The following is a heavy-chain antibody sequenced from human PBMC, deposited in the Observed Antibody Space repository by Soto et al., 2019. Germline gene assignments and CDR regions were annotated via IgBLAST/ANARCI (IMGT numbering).Heavy chain of an antibody. CDR1: GGSVSSGSYY. Sequence: QVQLQESGPGLVKPSETLSLICTVSGGSVSSGSYYWRWIRQPPGKGLEWMGYIYYTGSINYNPSLKSRVTISVDTSKNQDSLEVSSVTAADTAISYCAGAPHGYNYDDAFDLWGQVTMVTVS. V-gene: IGHV4-61*01. CDR3: AGAPHGYNYDDAFDL. CDR2: IYYTGSI. J-gene: IGHJ3*01. D-gene: IGHD5-12*01.